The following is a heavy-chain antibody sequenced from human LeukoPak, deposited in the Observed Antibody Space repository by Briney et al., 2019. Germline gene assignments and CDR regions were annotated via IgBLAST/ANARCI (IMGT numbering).Heavy chain of an antibody. CDR3: ARDRVLGGIAAAGGDYYYYMDV. V-gene: IGHV4-4*02. CDR1: GGSISSSNW. J-gene: IGHJ6*03. D-gene: IGHD6-13*01. Sequence: SGTLSLTCAVSGGSISSSNWWSWVRQPPGKGLEWIGEIYHSGSTNYNPSLKSRVTISVDKSKNQFSLKLTSVTAADTAVYYCARDRVLGGIAAAGGDYYYYMDVWGKGTTVTVSS. CDR2: IYHSGST.